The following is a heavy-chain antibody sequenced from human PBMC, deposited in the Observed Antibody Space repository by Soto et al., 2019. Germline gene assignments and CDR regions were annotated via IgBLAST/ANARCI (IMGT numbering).Heavy chain of an antibody. J-gene: IGHJ6*02. Sequence: SETLSLTCTVSGGSISSYYWSWIRQPPGKGLEWIGYIFYSGSTNYNPSLKSRVTISVDTSKNQFSLKLSSVTAADTAMYYCARNGDYDGYRYYGVDLWGQGTTVTVSS. V-gene: IGHV4-59*08. CDR3: ARNGDYDGYRYYGVDL. D-gene: IGHD4-17*01. CDR2: IFYSGST. CDR1: GGSISSYY.